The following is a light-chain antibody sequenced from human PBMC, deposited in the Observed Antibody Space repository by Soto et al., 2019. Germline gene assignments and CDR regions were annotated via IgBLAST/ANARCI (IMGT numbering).Light chain of an antibody. Sequence: EIVMTQSPATLSVTPGDGATLSCRASQSVSSNLAWYQQKPGQAPRLLIYGASTRATGIPARFSGNGAGTEFTLTISSLQSEDFAVYYCQQYNNWPLAFGQGTKVEIK. CDR1: QSVSSN. CDR2: GAS. V-gene: IGKV3-15*01. J-gene: IGKJ1*01. CDR3: QQYNNWPLA.